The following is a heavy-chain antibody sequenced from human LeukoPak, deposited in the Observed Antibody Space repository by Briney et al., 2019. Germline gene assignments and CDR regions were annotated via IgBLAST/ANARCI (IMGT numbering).Heavy chain of an antibody. Sequence: GGSLRLSCAASGFTFSSYGMHWVRQAPGKGLEWVAVIWYDGSNKYYADSVKGRFTISRDNSKNTLYLQMNSLRAEDTAVYYCARDLADIVVVPAAIGGFDYWGQGTLVTVSS. V-gene: IGHV3-33*01. CDR3: ARDLADIVVVPAAIGGFDY. CDR2: IWYDGSNK. D-gene: IGHD2-2*02. CDR1: GFTFSSYG. J-gene: IGHJ4*02.